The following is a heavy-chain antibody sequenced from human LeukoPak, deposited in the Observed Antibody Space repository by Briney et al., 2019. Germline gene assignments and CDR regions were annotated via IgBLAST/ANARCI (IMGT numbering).Heavy chain of an antibody. J-gene: IGHJ4*02. CDR3: AGDSGGYIIFDY. Sequence: SETLSLTCTVSGGSISSSSYYWGWIRQPPGKGLEWIGSIYYSGSTYYNPSLKSRVTISVDTSKNQFSLKLSSVTAADTAVYYCAGDSGGYIIFDYWGQGTLVTVSS. CDR1: GGSISSSSYY. CDR2: IYYSGST. D-gene: IGHD2-15*01. V-gene: IGHV4-39*02.